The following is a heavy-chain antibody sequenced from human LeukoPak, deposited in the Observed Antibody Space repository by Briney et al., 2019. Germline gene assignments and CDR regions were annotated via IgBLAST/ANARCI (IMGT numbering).Heavy chain of an antibody. D-gene: IGHD1-26*01. Sequence: GGSPRLSCAASGFSFSNYWMSWVRQAPGKGLEWVANIKQDGGEKYYVDSVKGRFTISRDNAKNSLYLQTNSLRAEDTAVYYCARVRALSERYFDYWGQGTLVTVSS. J-gene: IGHJ4*02. CDR2: IKQDGGEK. CDR3: ARVRALSERYFDY. V-gene: IGHV3-7*01. CDR1: GFSFSNYW.